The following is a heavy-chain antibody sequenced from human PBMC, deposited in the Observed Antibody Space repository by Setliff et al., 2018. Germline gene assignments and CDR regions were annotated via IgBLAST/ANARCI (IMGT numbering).Heavy chain of an antibody. CDR3: ARSPALLGIVYLDP. Sequence: ASVKVSCKASGGTFSSYGISWVRQAPGQGLEWMGGTIPVFGTTDYAQKFQGKVTIMTDESTSTAFMELSSLTSEDTAVYSCARSPALLGIVYLDPWGQGTRVTVSS. CDR2: TIPVFGTT. V-gene: IGHV1-69*05. CDR1: GGTFSSYG. J-gene: IGHJ5*02. D-gene: IGHD2-15*01.